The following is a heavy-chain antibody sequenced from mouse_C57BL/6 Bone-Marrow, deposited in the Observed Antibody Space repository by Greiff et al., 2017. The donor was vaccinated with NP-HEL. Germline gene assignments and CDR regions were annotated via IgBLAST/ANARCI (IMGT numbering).Heavy chain of an antibody. CDR2: IDPEDGET. CDR3: ARNFDY. V-gene: IGHV14-2*01. Sequence: EVKLQESGAELVKPGASVKLSCTASGFNIKDYYMHWVKQRTEQGLEWIGRIDPEDGETTYAPKFQGKATITADTSSNTAYLQLSSLTYEDTAVYYCARNFDYWGQGTTLTVSS. J-gene: IGHJ2*01. CDR1: GFNIKDYY.